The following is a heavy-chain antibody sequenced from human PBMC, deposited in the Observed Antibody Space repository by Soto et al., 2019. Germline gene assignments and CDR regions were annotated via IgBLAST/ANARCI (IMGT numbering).Heavy chain of an antibody. D-gene: IGHD1-1*01. V-gene: IGHV2-5*02. CDR1: GFSLSTSGVG. J-gene: IGHJ4*02. CDR3: AHLAWKEMWPRAPVVN. CDR2: IFWDDDK. Sequence: SGPTLVNPTQTLTLTCTFSGFSLSTSGVGVGWIRQPPAKALEWLGIIFWDDDKRYRPSLKRRVSITKDTSKNQLVLTMTNMDPVDTATYYCAHLAWKEMWPRAPVVNWGQGTPVTGSS.